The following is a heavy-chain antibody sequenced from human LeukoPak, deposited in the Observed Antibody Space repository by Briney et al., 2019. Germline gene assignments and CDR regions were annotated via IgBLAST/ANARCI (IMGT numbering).Heavy chain of an antibody. CDR1: GFTFSNYD. CDR2: IFTTGNT. D-gene: IGHD3-22*01. CDR3: AKDGYYYDSSGYLDY. Sequence: GGSLRLSCAASGFTFSNYDMIWVRQAPGKGLEWVSSIFTTGNTYYADSAKGRFTISRDNSKSTLFLQMNSLRAEDTAVYYCAKDGYYYDSSGYLDYWGQGTLVTVSS. J-gene: IGHJ4*02. V-gene: IGHV3-23*01.